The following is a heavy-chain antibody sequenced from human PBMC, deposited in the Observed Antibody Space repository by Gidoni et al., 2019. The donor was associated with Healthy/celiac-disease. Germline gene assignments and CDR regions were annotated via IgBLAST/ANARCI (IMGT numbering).Heavy chain of an antibody. D-gene: IGHD4-17*01. J-gene: IGHJ6*02. CDR2: IYHSGST. V-gene: IGHV4-4*02. CDR1: GGSISSSNW. Sequence: QVQLQESGPGLVKTSGTLSLTCAVSGGSISSSNWWRSVRQPPGKGLGWIGEIYHSGSTNYNPSLKSRVTISVDKSKNQFSLKLSYVTAADTAVYYCARIRLRWYSYGMDVWGQGTTVTVSS. CDR3: ARIRLRWYSYGMDV.